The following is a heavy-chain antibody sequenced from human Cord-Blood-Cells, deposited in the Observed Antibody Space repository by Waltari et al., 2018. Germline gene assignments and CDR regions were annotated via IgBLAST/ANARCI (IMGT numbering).Heavy chain of an antibody. Sequence: QVQLVQSGAEVKKPGASVKVSCKASGYTFTSYAMHWVRQAPGQRLEWMGWINAGNGNTKYSQKFQGSVTITRDTSASTAYMELSSLRSEDTAVYYCARDQSSGSYWSYYYGMDVWGQGTTVTVSS. J-gene: IGHJ6*02. V-gene: IGHV1-3*01. D-gene: IGHD1-26*01. CDR1: GYTFTSYA. CDR3: ARDQSSGSYWSYYYGMDV. CDR2: INAGNGNT.